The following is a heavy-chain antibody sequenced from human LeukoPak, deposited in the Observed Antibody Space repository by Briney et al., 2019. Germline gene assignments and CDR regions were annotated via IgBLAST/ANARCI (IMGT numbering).Heavy chain of an antibody. CDR1: GHTFINYY. CDR2: IGPSGST. D-gene: IGHD1/OR15-1a*01. J-gene: IGHJ4*02. Sequence: ASVKVSCTASGHTFINYYMHWVRQAPGQGLEWMGIIGPSGSTTYLQKFQGRVTMTRDTSTSSVYMELSSLRSDDTAVYYCAREYPNTLYFDQWGQGTLVSVSS. CDR3: AREYPNTLYFDQ. V-gene: IGHV1-46*01.